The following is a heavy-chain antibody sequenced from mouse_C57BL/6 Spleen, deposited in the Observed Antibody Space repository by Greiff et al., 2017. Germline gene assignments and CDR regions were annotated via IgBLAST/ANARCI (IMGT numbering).Heavy chain of an antibody. J-gene: IGHJ2*01. CDR1: GYTFTDYN. CDR3: AITRTDFDY. V-gene: IGHV1-22*01. CDR2: INPNNGGT. Sequence: VQLKQSGPELVKPGASVKMSCKASGYTFTDYNMHWVKQSHGKSLEWIGYINPNNGGTSYNQKFKGKATLTVNKSSSTAYMELRSLTSEDSAVYYCAITRTDFDYWGQGTTLTVSS.